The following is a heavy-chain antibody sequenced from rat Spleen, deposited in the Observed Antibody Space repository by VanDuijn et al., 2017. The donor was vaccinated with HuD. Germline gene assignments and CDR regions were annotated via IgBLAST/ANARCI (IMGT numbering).Heavy chain of an antibody. CDR1: GFTFNNYG. CDR3: TRGEEAIGGY. D-gene: IGHD1-11*01. J-gene: IGHJ2*01. V-gene: IGHV5-29*01. Sequence: EVQLVESGGGLVQPGRSLKLSCAASGFTFNNYGMAWVRQAPTKGLEWVATFSYDGFTTYYPDSVKGRFTISRDNAQNTLDLQMNSLRSEDTATYYCTRGEEAIGGYWGQGVMVTVSS. CDR2: FSYDGFTT.